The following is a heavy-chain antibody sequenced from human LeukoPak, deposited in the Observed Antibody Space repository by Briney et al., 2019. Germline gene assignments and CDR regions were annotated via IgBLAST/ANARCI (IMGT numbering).Heavy chain of an antibody. CDR2: ISGSGGST. Sequence: GGSLRLSCAASGFTFGSYAMSWVRQAPGKGLEWVSAISGSGGSTYYADSVKGRFTISRGNSKNTLYLQMNSLRAEDTAVYYCAKLGGSRYSYGYYYMDVWGKGTTVTVSS. D-gene: IGHD5-18*01. J-gene: IGHJ6*03. V-gene: IGHV3-23*01. CDR3: AKLGGSRYSYGYYYMDV. CDR1: GFTFGSYA.